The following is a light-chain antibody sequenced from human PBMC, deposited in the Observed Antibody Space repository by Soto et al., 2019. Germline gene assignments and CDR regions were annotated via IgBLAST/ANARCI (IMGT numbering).Light chain of an antibody. CDR2: GAS. CDR1: QGIGNA. CDR3: LQDINYPWT. J-gene: IGKJ1*01. V-gene: IGKV1-6*01. Sequence: AIQMTQSPSSLSASVGDRVTISCRASQGIGNALVWYQQKSGKPPKVLIYGASNLQSGVPPRFSGSGSGTDFTLAISSLQPEDSATYYCLQDINYPWTFGQGTKVDIK.